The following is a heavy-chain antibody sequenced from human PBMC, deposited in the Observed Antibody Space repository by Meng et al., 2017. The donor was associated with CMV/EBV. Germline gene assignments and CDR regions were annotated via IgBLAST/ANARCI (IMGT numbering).Heavy chain of an antibody. CDR1: YTFTGYY. CDR2: INPNSGGT. Sequence: YTFTGYYMHWVRQAPGQGLEWMGWINPNSGGTNYARKFQGRVTMTRDTSISTAYMELSRLRSDDTAVYYCARVPDTIFGVVIKYFQHWGQGTLVTVSS. CDR3: ARVPDTIFGVVIKYFQH. D-gene: IGHD3-3*01. V-gene: IGHV1-2*02. J-gene: IGHJ1*01.